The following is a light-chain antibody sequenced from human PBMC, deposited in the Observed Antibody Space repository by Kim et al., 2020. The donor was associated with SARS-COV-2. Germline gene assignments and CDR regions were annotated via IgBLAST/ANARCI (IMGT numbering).Light chain of an antibody. V-gene: IGKV3-20*01. CDR2: GAF. CDR3: QQYGSSPIT. CDR1: QSVSSSY. J-gene: IGKJ5*01. Sequence: ENVLTQSPGTLSLSPGERATLSCRASQSVSSSYLAWYQQNPGQAPRLLIYGAFNRATGIPDRFSGSGSGTDFTLTISRLEPEDFTVYYCQQYGSSPITFGQGTRL.